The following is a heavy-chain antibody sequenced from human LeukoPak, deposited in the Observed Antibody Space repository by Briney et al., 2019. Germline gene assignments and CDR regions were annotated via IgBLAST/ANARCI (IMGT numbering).Heavy chain of an antibody. CDR3: AKVPSPPPARIAVAGTEGYYFYY. CDR2: IIGSGDTT. CDR1: GFTISTNA. J-gene: IGHJ4*02. V-gene: IGHV3-23*01. Sequence: GGSLRLSCAASGFTISTNAMSWVRQVPGKGLEWVSCIIGSGDTTYYADSVRGRFTISRNHSKDTVHQQMNSLRAEDSAVYSCAKVPSPPPARIAVAGTEGYYFYYWGQGTLVTVSS. D-gene: IGHD6-19*01.